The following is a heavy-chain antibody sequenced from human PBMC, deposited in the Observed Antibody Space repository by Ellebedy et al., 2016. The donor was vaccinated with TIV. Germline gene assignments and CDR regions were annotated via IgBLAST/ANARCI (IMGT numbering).Heavy chain of an antibody. CDR1: GFTFSSYD. J-gene: IGHJ2*01. V-gene: IGHV3-30-3*01. Sequence: GESLKISCAASGFTFSSYDMYRVRQAPGKGLEWVAVISYDGSNKYYADSVKGRFTISRDNSKNTLYLQMNSLRAEDTAVYYCAKDQSCGGDCYWDGYFDLWGRGTLVTVSS. CDR2: ISYDGSNK. D-gene: IGHD2-21*02. CDR3: AKDQSCGGDCYWDGYFDL.